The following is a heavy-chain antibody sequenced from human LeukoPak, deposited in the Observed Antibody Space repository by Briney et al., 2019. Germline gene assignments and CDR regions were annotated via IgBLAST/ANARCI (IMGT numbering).Heavy chain of an antibody. V-gene: IGHV3-23*01. D-gene: IGHD4-17*01. CDR1: GLTFSSYA. Sequence: GGSLRLSCAASGLTFSSYAMSWVRRAPGKGLEWVSAISGSGGSTYYADSVKGRFTISRDNSKNTLYLQMNSLRAEDTAVYYCAKESDYGDYVSDYWGQGTLVTVSS. CDR2: ISGSGGST. J-gene: IGHJ4*02. CDR3: AKESDYGDYVSDY.